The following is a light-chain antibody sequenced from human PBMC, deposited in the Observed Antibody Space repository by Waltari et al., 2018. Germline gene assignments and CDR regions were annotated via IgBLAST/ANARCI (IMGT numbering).Light chain of an antibody. V-gene: IGKV3-20*01. CDR2: GAS. CDR3: QHYLRLPVT. Sequence: ELVLPQSPGTLPLSLGASATLSCRASQNVSRALAWYQQKPGQAPRLLIYGASTRATGSPDRFSGSGSGTDFSLTISRLEPDDFAVYYCQHYLRLPVTFGQGTTVEI. CDR1: QNVSRA. J-gene: IGKJ1*01.